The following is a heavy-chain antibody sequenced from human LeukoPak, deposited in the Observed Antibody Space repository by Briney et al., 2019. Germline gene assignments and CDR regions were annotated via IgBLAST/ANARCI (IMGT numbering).Heavy chain of an antibody. Sequence: SETLSLTCTVSGGSISGYYWSWIRQPPGKGLEWIGYIYYSGSTIYNPSLRSRVTISVDTSKKQFSLRLNFVTAVDTAVYYCARATPTGSDYFLEDHWGQGALVTVSS. D-gene: IGHD3-22*01. CDR3: ARATPTGSDYFLEDH. V-gene: IGHV4-59*01. CDR1: GGSISGYY. J-gene: IGHJ4*02. CDR2: IYYSGST.